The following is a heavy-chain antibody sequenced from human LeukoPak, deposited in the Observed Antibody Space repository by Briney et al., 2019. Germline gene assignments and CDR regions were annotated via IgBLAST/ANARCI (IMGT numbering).Heavy chain of an antibody. CDR1: GFTVSCNY. CDR2: ISSGGST. V-gene: IGHV3-53*04. J-gene: IGHJ4*02. CDR3: AAPLYGSGSPN. Sequence: GGSLRLSCAASGFTVSCNYMSWVRKAPGEGPAGFSVISSGGSTYYADSVKGRFTISRHNSKNTLYLQMNSLRAEDTAVYYCAAPLYGSGSPNWGQGTLVTVSS. D-gene: IGHD3-10*01.